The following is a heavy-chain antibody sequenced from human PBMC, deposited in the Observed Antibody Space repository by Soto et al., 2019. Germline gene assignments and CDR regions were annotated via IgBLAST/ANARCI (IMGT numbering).Heavy chain of an antibody. J-gene: IGHJ4*02. CDR1: GFTFSSYA. Sequence: GGSLRLSWAASGFTFSSYAMIWVRQATGKGLEWVSAISGSGGSTYYADSVKGRFTISRDNSKNTLYPQMNSLRAEDTAVYYCAKADRTGGSAMVGPDFDYWGQGTLVTVSS. CDR2: ISGSGGST. D-gene: IGHD5-18*01. V-gene: IGHV3-23*01. CDR3: AKADRTGGSAMVGPDFDY.